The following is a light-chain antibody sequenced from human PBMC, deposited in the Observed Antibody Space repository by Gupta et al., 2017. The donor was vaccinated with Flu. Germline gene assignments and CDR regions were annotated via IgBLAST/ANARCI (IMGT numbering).Light chain of an antibody. CDR2: NTD. CDR1: SGAVSPSYD. V-gene: IGLV8-61*01. Sequence: QTVVTQEPSFPVSPGGTVTLTCGLRSGAVSPSYDPSWFQQTHGQPPRTLIYNTDTPSSGVPDRSSGSILGKNAVLNITGDQADDEAYYYCMLYVRPGSWVFGGGTKVTVL. J-gene: IGLJ3*02. CDR3: MLYVRPGSWV.